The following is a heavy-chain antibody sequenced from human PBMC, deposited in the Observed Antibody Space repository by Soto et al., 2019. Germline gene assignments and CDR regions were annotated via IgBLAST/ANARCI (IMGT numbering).Heavy chain of an antibody. CDR2: ISSSSSYI. J-gene: IGHJ4*02. V-gene: IGHV3-21*01. CDR1: GFTFSSHS. D-gene: IGHD2-21*01. CDR3: ARLEMAMTPPDY. Sequence: EVQLVESGGGLVKPGGSLRLSCAASGFTFSSHSMNWVRQAPGKGLEWVSSISSSSSYIYYADSVKGRFTISRDNAKNSLYLQMNSLRAEDTAVYYCARLEMAMTPPDYWGQGTLVTVSS.